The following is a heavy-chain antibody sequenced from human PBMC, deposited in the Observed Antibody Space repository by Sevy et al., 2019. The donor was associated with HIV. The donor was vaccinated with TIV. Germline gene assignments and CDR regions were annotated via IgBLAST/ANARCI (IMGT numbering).Heavy chain of an antibody. CDR3: ATEYSYDY. V-gene: IGHV1-2*02. Sequence: ASVKVSCKASGHTSSDYYIQWVRQAPGQGLEWMGWINSKSGATSYPQKFQGRDTMTSDTSISTAYMELSRLRSDDTAVYYCATEYSYDYWGQGTLVTVSS. CDR1: GHTSSDYY. D-gene: IGHD4-4*01. CDR2: INSKSGAT. J-gene: IGHJ4*02.